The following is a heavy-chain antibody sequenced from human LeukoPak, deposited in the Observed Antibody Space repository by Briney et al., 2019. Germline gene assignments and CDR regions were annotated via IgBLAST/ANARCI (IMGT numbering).Heavy chain of an antibody. V-gene: IGHV1-2*02. Sequence: ASVKVSCKASGCSFTDYYMHWVRQAPGQGLEWMGWINPNSGVTKYVQKFQGRVTMTRDTSITTAYMELIWLTSDDTAVFYCARQADNNWFDSWGQGTLVTVSS. J-gene: IGHJ5*01. CDR2: INPNSGVT. CDR1: GCSFTDYY. CDR3: ARQADNNWFDS. D-gene: IGHD2-15*01.